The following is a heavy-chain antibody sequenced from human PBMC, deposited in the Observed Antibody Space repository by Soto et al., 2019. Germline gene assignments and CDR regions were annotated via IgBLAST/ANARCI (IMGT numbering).Heavy chain of an antibody. J-gene: IGHJ6*02. Sequence: GGSLRLSCTASGFTFGDYAMSWFRQAPGKGLEWVGFIRSKAYGGTTEYAASVKGRFTISRDDSKSIAYLQMNSLKTEDTAVYYCTRVVRGVIPYYYYGMDVWGQGTTVTVSS. CDR1: GFTFGDYA. V-gene: IGHV3-49*03. CDR2: IRSKAYGGTT. D-gene: IGHD3-10*01. CDR3: TRVVRGVIPYYYYGMDV.